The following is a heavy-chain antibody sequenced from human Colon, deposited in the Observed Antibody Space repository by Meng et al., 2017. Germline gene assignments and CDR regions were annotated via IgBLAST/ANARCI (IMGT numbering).Heavy chain of an antibody. V-gene: IGHV1-8*02. J-gene: IGHJ4*02. Sequence: QVQLVQSGAEVKKPGASVRVACETSVYTFSNYEVNWVRQASGHGLEWMGWMNPDSGKTGYAHKFQGRVTLTRDTSTGTAYMELTSLTPDDTAVYYCARGGAPPYYFDYWGQGTLVTVSS. CDR2: MNPDSGKT. CDR1: VYTFSNYE. D-gene: IGHD1-26*01. CDR3: ARGGAPPYYFDY.